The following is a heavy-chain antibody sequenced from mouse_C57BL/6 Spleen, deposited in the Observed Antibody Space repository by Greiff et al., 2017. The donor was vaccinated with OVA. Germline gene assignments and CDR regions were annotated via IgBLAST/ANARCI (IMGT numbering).Heavy chain of an antibody. V-gene: IGHV5-17*01. CDR2: ISSGSSTI. Sequence: DVMLVESGGGLVKPGGSLKLSCAASGFTFSDYGMHWVRQAPEKGLEWVAYISSGSSTIYYADTVKGRFTISRDNAKNTLFLQMTSLRSEDTAMYYCARNRHYYGSSYGYFDVWGTGTTVTVSS. CDR3: ARNRHYYGSSYGYFDV. CDR1: GFTFSDYG. J-gene: IGHJ1*03. D-gene: IGHD1-1*01.